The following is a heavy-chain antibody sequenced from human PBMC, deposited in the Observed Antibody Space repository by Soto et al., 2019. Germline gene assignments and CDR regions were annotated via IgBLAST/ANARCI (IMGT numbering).Heavy chain of an antibody. CDR1: GGLFSSYA. CDR2: SIPVFDTV. D-gene: IGHD3-22*01. CDR3: ARGGSGYVWFNDF. J-gene: IGHJ4*02. Sequence: QEQLVQSGAEVKKSGSSVKVSCKDTGGLFSSYAVSWVRQAPGQGLEWMGGSIPVFDTVYYAQKFQGRVTSTADESTNTAYMELSSLRSEDTAMYYCARGGSGYVWFNDFWGQGTLVTVSS. V-gene: IGHV1-69*01.